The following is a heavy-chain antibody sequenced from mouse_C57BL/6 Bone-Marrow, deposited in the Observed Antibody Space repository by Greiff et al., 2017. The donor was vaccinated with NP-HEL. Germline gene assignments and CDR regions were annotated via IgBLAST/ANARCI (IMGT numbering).Heavy chain of an antibody. CDR3: ARWDYYGSSPYWYFDV. CDR1: GFTFTDYY. D-gene: IGHD1-1*01. V-gene: IGHV1-36*01. CDR2: VYPYNGGT. J-gene: IGHJ1*03. Sequence: EVQLQQSGPVLVKPGPSVKTSCKASGFTFTDYYMHWVKQSHGKSLEWIGLVYPYNGGTSYNQKFKGKATLTVDTSSSTAYMELNSLTSEDSAVYYCARWDYYGSSPYWYFDVWGTGTTVTVSS.